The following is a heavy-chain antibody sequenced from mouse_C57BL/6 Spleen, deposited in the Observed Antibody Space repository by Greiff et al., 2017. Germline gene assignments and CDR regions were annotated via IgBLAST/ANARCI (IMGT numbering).Heavy chain of an antibody. Sequence: QVQLQQSGAELVKPGASVKISCKTSGYAFSTYWMNWVKQRPGKGLQWIGQIYPGEGDTNYNGKFKGKATLTADKSSSTAYMQLSSQTSEDSAVYFCARGGDYAMDYWGQGTSVTVAS. CDR2: IYPGEGDT. CDR1: GYAFSTYW. CDR3: ARGGDYAMDY. D-gene: IGHD1-1*02. J-gene: IGHJ4*01. V-gene: IGHV1-80*01.